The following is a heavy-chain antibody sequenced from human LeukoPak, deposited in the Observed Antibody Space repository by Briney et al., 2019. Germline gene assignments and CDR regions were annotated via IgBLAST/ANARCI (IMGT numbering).Heavy chain of an antibody. V-gene: IGHV3-23*01. CDR3: AKVAHYYGSGSYYEYYFDY. CDR2: ISGSGGTT. CDR1: GFTFSSYA. D-gene: IGHD3-10*01. J-gene: IGHJ4*02. Sequence: GGSLRLSCAASGFTFSSYAMSWVRQAPGKGLEWVSTISGSGGTTYYSDSVKGRFTISRDNSKNTLYLQMDSLRAEDMAVYYCAKVAHYYGSGSYYEYYFDYWGQGTLVTVSS.